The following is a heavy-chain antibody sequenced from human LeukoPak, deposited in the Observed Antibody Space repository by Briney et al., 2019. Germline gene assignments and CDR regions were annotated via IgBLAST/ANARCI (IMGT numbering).Heavy chain of an antibody. CDR1: GYTFTGYY. V-gene: IGHV1-2*02. Sequence: GASVKVSCKASGYTFTGYYMHWVRQAPGQGHEWMGWINPNSGGTNYAQKFQGRVTMTRDTSISTAYMELSRLRSDDTAVYHCARDSYGDYVNDAFDIWGQGTMVTVSS. J-gene: IGHJ3*02. CDR3: ARDSYGDYVNDAFDI. D-gene: IGHD4-17*01. CDR2: INPNSGGT.